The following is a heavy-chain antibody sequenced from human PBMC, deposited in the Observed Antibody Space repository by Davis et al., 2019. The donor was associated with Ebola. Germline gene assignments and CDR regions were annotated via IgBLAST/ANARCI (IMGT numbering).Heavy chain of an antibody. CDR2: ISYDGSNK. CDR1: GFTFSSYA. V-gene: IGHV3-30-3*01. Sequence: GESLKISCAASGFTFSSYAMHWVRQAPGKGLEWVAVISYDGSNKYYADSVKGRFTISRDNSKNSLYLQMNSLRAEDTAVYYCARDGEEAAPGPGWFDPWGQGTLVTVSS. D-gene: IGHD3-10*01. CDR3: ARDGEEAAPGPGWFDP. J-gene: IGHJ5*02.